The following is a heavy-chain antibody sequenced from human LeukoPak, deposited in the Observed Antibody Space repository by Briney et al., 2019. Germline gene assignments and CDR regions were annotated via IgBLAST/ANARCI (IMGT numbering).Heavy chain of an antibody. Sequence: PSETLSLTCTVSGGSISSYYWSWIRQPAGKGLEWIGRIYTSGSTNYNPSLKSRVTMSVDTSKNQFSLKLSSVTAADTAVYYCAREVWHCSSTSCYFDYWGQGTLVTVSS. V-gene: IGHV4-4*07. CDR1: GGSISSYY. CDR2: IYTSGST. J-gene: IGHJ4*02. D-gene: IGHD2-2*01. CDR3: AREVWHCSSTSCYFDY.